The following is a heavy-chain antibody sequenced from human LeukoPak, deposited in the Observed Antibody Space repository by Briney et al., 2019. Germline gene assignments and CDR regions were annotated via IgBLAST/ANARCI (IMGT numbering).Heavy chain of an antibody. CDR1: GGSISSSNW. V-gene: IGHV4-4*02. J-gene: IGHJ4*02. CDR3: ARRSLDSWYLPYYFDS. Sequence: PSETLSLTCAVSGGSISSSNWWSWVRQPPGKGLEWIGEIYHSGSTNYNPSLKSRVTISVDTSKNQFSLKLSSVTAADTAVYYCARRSLDSWYLPYYFDSWGQGTLVTVSS. CDR2: IYHSGST. D-gene: IGHD6-13*01.